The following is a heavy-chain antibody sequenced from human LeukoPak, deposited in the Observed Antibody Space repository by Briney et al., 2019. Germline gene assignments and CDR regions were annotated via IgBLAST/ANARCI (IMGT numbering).Heavy chain of an antibody. D-gene: IGHD6-13*01. CDR1: GFTFSSYW. J-gene: IGHJ4*02. V-gene: IGHV3-74*01. CDR2: INSDGSYA. Sequence: GGSLRLSCAASGFTFSSYWIHWVRQAPGKGLVWVSHINSDGSYATYADSVKGRFTISRDNSKNTLYLQMNSLRAEDTAVYYCAKDGSSSWYYFDYWGQGTLVTVSS. CDR3: AKDGSSSWYYFDY.